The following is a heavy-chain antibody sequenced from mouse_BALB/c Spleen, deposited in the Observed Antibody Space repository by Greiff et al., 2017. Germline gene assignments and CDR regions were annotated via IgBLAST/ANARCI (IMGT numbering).Heavy chain of an antibody. J-gene: IGHJ3*01. CDR3: ANYYDYDGFAY. V-gene: IGHV3-2*02. CDR1: GYSITSDYA. Sequence: EVKLQESGPGLVKPSQSLSLTCTVTGYSITSDYAWNWIRQFPGNKLEWMGYISYSGSTSYNPSLKSRISITRDTSKNQFFLQLNSVTTEDTATYYCANYYDYDGFAYWGQGTLVTVSA. CDR2: ISYSGST. D-gene: IGHD2-4*01.